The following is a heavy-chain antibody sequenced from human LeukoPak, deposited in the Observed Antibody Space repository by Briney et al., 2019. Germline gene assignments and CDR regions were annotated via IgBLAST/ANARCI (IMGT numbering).Heavy chain of an antibody. Sequence: PAESLRLSCVASGFTSSSYWIHWLRQDPPKGLVWVSRINSDGSARSYADSVRGRFTISRDSAENSVYLQMNSLRSEDTAFYYCARENFEQRLYATFDLWGQGTLVTVSS. CDR3: ARENFEQRLYATFDL. CDR1: GFTSSSYW. J-gene: IGHJ4*02. CDR2: INSDGSAR. D-gene: IGHD2-8*01. V-gene: IGHV3-74*01.